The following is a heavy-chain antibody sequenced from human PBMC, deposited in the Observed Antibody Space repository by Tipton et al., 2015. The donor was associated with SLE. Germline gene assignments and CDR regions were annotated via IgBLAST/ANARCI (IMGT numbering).Heavy chain of an antibody. D-gene: IGHD3-10*01. CDR3: ARLSSRSDAFDI. V-gene: IGHV4-39*01. Sequence: TLSLTCAVYGGSISSSSSYYWGWIRQPPGKGLEWIGNMFYTGSTYFNPSLRSRISLSVDTSKSQFSLKLSSVTAADTAVYYCARLSSRSDAFDIWGQGTLVTVSS. CDR1: GGSISSSSSYY. CDR2: MFYTGST. J-gene: IGHJ3*02.